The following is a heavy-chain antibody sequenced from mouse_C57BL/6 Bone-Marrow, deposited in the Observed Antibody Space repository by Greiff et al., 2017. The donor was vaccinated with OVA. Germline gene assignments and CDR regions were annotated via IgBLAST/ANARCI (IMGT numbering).Heavy chain of an antibody. D-gene: IGHD1-1*01. CDR1: GYTFTSYW. Sequence: QVQLQQPGAELVKPGASVKMSCKASGYTFTSYWITWVKQRPGHDLEWIGDLYPGSGSTNYNEKFKSKATLTVDTSSSTAYMQLSSLTSEDSAVYYCARDTTVVPWYFDVWGTGTTVTVSS. CDR2: LYPGSGST. J-gene: IGHJ1*03. V-gene: IGHV1-55*01. CDR3: ARDTTVVPWYFDV.